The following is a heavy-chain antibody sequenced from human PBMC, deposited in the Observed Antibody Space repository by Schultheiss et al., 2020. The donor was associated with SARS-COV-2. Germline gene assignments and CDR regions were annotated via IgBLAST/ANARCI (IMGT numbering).Heavy chain of an antibody. V-gene: IGHV4-61*02. J-gene: IGHJ4*02. CDR1: GGSISSGGYY. CDR2: IYTSGST. CDR3: ARGGKGYSYGYWALDY. Sequence: SETLSLTCTVSGGSISSGGYYWSWIRQPAGKGLEWIGRIYTSGSTNYNPSLKSRVTMSVDTSKNQFSLKLSSVTAADTAVYYCARGGKGYSYGYWALDYWGQGTLVTVSS. D-gene: IGHD5-18*01.